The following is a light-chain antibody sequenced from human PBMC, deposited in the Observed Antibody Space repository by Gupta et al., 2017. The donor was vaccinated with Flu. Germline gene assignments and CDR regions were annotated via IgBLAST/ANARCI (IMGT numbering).Light chain of an antibody. J-gene: IGLJ1*01. CDR3: ASYSASNTKFV. CDR1: GSDIGGHNF. V-gene: IGLV2-14*03. CDR2: EVT. Sequence: QTALTQPASVSGSPGQSITISCTGTGSDIGGHNFVSWYQQCPGQAPKLILYEVTNRPSGVSDRFSGSKSGHTASLTISGLQAEDEADYYCASYSASNTKFVFGTGTKVAVL.